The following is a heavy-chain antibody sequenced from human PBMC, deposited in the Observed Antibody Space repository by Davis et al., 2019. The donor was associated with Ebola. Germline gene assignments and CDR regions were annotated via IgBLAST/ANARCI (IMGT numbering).Heavy chain of an antibody. CDR2: MNPNSGNT. V-gene: IGHV1-8*01. J-gene: IGHJ4*02. CDR3: ARDRGSSWGIDY. CDR1: GYTFTSYD. Sequence: ASVKVSCKASGYTFTSYDINWVRQATGQGLEWMGWMNPNSGNTGYAQKFQGRVTMTRNTSISTAYMELSSLRSEDTAVYYCARDRGSSWGIDYWGQGTLVTVSS. D-gene: IGHD6-13*01.